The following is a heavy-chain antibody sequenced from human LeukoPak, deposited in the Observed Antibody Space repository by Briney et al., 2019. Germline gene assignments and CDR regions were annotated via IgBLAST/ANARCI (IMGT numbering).Heavy chain of an antibody. CDR2: INPNSGGT. Sequence: GASVKVSCKASGYTFTGYYMHWVRQAPGQGLEWMGWINPNSGGTNYAQKFQGRVTMTRDTSISTAYMELSRLRSDDTAVYYCAREDPYSGSYYSPSAYWGQGTLVTVSS. J-gene: IGHJ4*02. V-gene: IGHV1-2*02. D-gene: IGHD1-26*01. CDR1: GYTFTGYY. CDR3: AREDPYSGSYYSPSAY.